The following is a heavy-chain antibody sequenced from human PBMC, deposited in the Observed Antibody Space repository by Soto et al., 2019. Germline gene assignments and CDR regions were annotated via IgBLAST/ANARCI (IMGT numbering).Heavy chain of an antibody. CDR2: INAGNGNT. V-gene: IGHV1-3*01. J-gene: IGHJ6*02. D-gene: IGHD2-21*02. Sequence: SVKVSCKASGYTFTSYAMHWVRQAPGQRLEWMGWINAGNGNTKYSQKFQGRVTITRDTSASTAYVELSSLRSEDTAVYYCARDRALAYCGGDCYSRTYYYYGMDVWGQGTTVTVSS. CDR3: ARDRALAYCGGDCYSRTYYYYGMDV. CDR1: GYTFTSYA.